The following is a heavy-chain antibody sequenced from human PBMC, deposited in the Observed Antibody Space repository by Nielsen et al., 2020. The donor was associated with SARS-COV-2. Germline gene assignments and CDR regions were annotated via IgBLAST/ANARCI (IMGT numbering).Heavy chain of an antibody. D-gene: IGHD6-13*01. CDR1: GFSLSTSGVG. J-gene: IGHJ5*02. CDR2: IYWDDDK. V-gene: IGHV2-5*02. Sequence: SGPTLVKPTQTLTLTCTFSGFSLSTSGVGVGWIRQPPGKALEWLALIYWDDDKRYSPSLKSRLTITKDTSKNQVVLTMTNMDPVDTATYYCAHRLGGGAYSSSWYGWFDPWGQGTLVTVSS. CDR3: AHRLGGGAYSSSWYGWFDP.